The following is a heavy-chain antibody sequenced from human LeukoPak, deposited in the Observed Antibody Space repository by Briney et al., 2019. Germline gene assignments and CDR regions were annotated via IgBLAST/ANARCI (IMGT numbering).Heavy chain of an antibody. D-gene: IGHD4-17*01. CDR2: IYSSGST. Sequence: PSETLSLTCTVSSGSIRSYYWSWIRQPAGKGLEWIGRIYSSGSTNYNPSLKSRVTMSVDTSKNQFSLKVSSVTAADTAVYYCARNDYGDANWFDPWGQGTLVTVSP. J-gene: IGHJ5*02. CDR3: ARNDYGDANWFDP. V-gene: IGHV4-4*07. CDR1: SGSIRSYY.